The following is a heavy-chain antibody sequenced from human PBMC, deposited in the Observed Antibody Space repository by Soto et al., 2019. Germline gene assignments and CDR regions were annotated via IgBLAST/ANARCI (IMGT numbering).Heavy chain of an antibody. CDR3: AVSGSSVISYGMDV. CDR2: IIPIFGTA. Sequence: QVQLVQSGAEVKKPGSSVKVSCKASGGTFSSYAISWVRQAPGQGLEWMGGIIPIFGTANYAQKFQGRVTITADESTSTAYMGLSSLRSEDTAVYYCAVSGSSVISYGMDVWGQGTTVTVSS. CDR1: GGTFSSYA. J-gene: IGHJ6*02. D-gene: IGHD1-26*01. V-gene: IGHV1-69*12.